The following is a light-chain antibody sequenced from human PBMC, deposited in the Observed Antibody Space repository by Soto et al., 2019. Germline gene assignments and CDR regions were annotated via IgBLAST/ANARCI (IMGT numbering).Light chain of an antibody. V-gene: IGKV3-11*01. CDR2: QTS. J-gene: IGKJ1*01. CDR3: HQRQSWPRT. CDR1: QYINTR. Sequence: EIVLTQSPATLSSFPGDRVTLSCRASQYINTRLAWYQHRPGQAPRLLIYQTSLRAAGIPARFSASGSGTDFTLTISDVQTEDFALYYCHQRQSWPRTFGQGTKVDIK.